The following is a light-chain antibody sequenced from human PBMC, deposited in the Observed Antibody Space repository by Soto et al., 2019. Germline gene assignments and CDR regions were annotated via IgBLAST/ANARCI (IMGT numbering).Light chain of an antibody. CDR2: GAS. CDR1: QSVSSSY. CDR3: QQYGSSPCT. V-gene: IGKV3-20*01. Sequence: EIVLTQSPGTLSLSPGERATLSCRASQSVSSSYLAWYQQKPGQAPRLLIYGASSRATGIPDRFSGSGSGTDFTVTISRLEPEDFAVYYCQQYGSSPCTFGPGNKVDIK. J-gene: IGKJ3*01.